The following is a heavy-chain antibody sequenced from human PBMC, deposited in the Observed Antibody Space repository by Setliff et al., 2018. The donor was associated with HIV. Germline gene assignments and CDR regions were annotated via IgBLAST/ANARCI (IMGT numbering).Heavy chain of an antibody. Sequence: SVKVSCKASGGTFSSYAISWVRQAPGQGLEWMGRIIPIFGTANYAQKFQGRVMITADKSTSTAYMELSSLRSEDTAVYYCARNPQPTGTPDYYYYYYMDVWGKGTTVTVSS. J-gene: IGHJ6*03. CDR2: IIPIFGTA. D-gene: IGHD1-1*01. CDR3: ARNPQPTGTPDYYYYYYMDV. V-gene: IGHV1-69*06. CDR1: GGTFSSYA.